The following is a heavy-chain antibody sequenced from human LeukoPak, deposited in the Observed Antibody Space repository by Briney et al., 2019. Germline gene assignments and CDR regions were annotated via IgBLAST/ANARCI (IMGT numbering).Heavy chain of an antibody. V-gene: IGHV3-30*02. Sequence: GGSLRLSCAASEFPFSNYGMSWVRQAPGKGLVWVAFIRYDGSDEYYAESVKGRFTISRDNSKNTLHLQMNSLRDEDRAVYYCAKSIAVAGLGGGRTFDYWGQGTLVTVSS. J-gene: IGHJ4*02. CDR3: AKSIAVAGLGGGRTFDY. CDR2: IRYDGSDE. CDR1: EFPFSNYG. D-gene: IGHD6-19*01.